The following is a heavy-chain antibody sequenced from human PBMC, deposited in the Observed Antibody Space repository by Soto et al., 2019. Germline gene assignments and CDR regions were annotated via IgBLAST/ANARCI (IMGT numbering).Heavy chain of an antibody. Sequence: GQSLNLSDEGSGYRCTSHLSGWVLQMPGKGLEWMGIIYPGDSDTRYSPSFQGQVTISADKSISTAYLQWSSLKASDTAMYYCARQHYYGSGSSYGMDVLGQGTTVTVSS. CDR2: IYPGDSDT. J-gene: IGHJ6*02. V-gene: IGHV5-51*01. CDR1: GYRCTSHL. CDR3: ARQHYYGSGSSYGMDV. D-gene: IGHD3-10*01.